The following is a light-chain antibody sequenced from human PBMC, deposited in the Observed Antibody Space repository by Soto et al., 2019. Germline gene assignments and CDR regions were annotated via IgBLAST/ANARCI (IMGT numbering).Light chain of an antibody. Sequence: QSALTQPPSASGSPGQSVTISCTGTSSDVGGYKYVSWYQQHPGKAPKLMIYEVSKRPSGVPDRFSGSKSGNTASLTVSGLQAEDEADYYCSSYAGSNNPLFGGGTKLTVL. V-gene: IGLV2-8*01. CDR2: EVS. CDR1: SSDVGGYKY. CDR3: SSYAGSNNPL. J-gene: IGLJ2*01.